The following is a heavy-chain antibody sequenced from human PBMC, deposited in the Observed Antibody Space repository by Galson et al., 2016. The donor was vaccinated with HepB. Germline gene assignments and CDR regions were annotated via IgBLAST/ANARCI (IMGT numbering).Heavy chain of an antibody. Sequence: SVKVSCKASGDTFSNYAISWVRQAPGQGLEWMGGIIPIFDTAVYAQRFQGRVTITADESTSTAYMELSSLTSADTAVYYCARDSSSSLVTSWFGPWGQGTLVTVSS. CDR3: ARDSSSSLVTSWFGP. D-gene: IGHD6-6*01. CDR1: GDTFSNYA. V-gene: IGHV1-69*13. CDR2: IIPIFDTA. J-gene: IGHJ5*02.